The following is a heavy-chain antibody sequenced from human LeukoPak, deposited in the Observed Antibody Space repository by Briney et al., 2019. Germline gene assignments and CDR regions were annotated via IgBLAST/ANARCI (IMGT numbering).Heavy chain of an antibody. J-gene: IGHJ4*02. V-gene: IGHV3-23*01. CDR2: ISGSGGST. Sequence: GGSLRRSCAASGFTFSSYAMSWVRQAPGKGLEWVSAISGSGGSTYYADSVKGRFTISRDNAKNSLYLQMNSLRAEDTAVYYCARGGNYYFDYWGQGTLVTVSS. CDR1: GFTFSSYA. CDR3: ARGGNYYFDY.